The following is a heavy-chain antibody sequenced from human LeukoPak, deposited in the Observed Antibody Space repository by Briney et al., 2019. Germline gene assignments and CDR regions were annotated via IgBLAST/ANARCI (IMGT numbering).Heavy chain of an antibody. Sequence: GGSLRLSCAASGFTFSSYAMSWVRQAPGKGLEWVANIKQDGSEKYYVDSVKGRFTISRDNAKNSLYLQMNSLRAEDTAVYYCAYGVNTIFGVVIGPFDYWGQGTLVTVSS. CDR2: IKQDGSEK. V-gene: IGHV3-7*01. CDR3: AYGVNTIFGVVIGPFDY. D-gene: IGHD3-3*01. CDR1: GFTFSSYA. J-gene: IGHJ4*02.